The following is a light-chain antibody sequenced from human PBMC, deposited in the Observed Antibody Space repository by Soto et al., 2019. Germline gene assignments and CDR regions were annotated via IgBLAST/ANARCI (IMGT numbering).Light chain of an antibody. CDR1: SSEVGGYNY. CDR2: DVS. V-gene: IGLV2-14*03. Sequence: QSVLTQPTSVSGAPGQSITLSCPGTSSEVGGYNYVSWYQHHPGKAPKLMICDVSDRPSGVSNRFSGSKSGNTASLTISGLQAEDEADYYCSSYTSSSTPWVFGTGTKVTVL. J-gene: IGLJ1*01. CDR3: SSYTSSSTPWV.